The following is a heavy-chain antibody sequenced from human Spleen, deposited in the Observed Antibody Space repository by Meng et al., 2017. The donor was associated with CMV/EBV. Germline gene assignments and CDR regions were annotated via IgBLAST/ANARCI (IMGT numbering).Heavy chain of an antibody. D-gene: IGHD5-12*01. V-gene: IGHV2-5*02. CDR2: IYWDDDK. CDR1: GFSLSTSGVG. Sequence: QITLKESDPTLVKPTQTLTLTCPFSGFSLSTSGVGVGWIRQPPGKALEWLALIYWDDDKRYSPSLKSRLTITKDTSKNQVVLTMTNMDPVDTATYYCAHKVDKNWFDPWGQGTLVTVSS. J-gene: IGHJ5*02. CDR3: AHKVDKNWFDP.